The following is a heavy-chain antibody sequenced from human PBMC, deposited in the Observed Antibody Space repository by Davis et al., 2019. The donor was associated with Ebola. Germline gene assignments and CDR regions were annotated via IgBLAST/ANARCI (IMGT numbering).Heavy chain of an antibody. CDR1: GYTFTSYA. J-gene: IGHJ6*02. CDR2: IKAGNGNT. Sequence: AASVKVSCKASGYTFTSYAMHWVRQAPGQRLEWMGWIKAGNGNTKSSQKFQGRVTITRDTSASTAYMELSSLRSEDTAVYYCARGTSKAYYYYGMDVWGQGTTVTVSS. V-gene: IGHV1-3*01. CDR3: ARGTSKAYYYYGMDV.